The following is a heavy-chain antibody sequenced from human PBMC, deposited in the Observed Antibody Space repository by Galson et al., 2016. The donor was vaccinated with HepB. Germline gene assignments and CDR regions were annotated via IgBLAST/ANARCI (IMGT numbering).Heavy chain of an antibody. V-gene: IGHV3-23*01. D-gene: IGHD2-2*01. CDR1: GFAFSNYA. CDR3: AKDGCTSTSCYSY. CDR2: IFAGGDRT. Sequence: SLRLPCAASGFAFSNYATSRVRQAPGKGLEWDSLIFAGGDRTFYADSVGGRFTICRDNSKNTLYLQMSSLRADDSAVYYCAKDGCTSTSCYSYWGQGTLVTVSS. J-gene: IGHJ4*02.